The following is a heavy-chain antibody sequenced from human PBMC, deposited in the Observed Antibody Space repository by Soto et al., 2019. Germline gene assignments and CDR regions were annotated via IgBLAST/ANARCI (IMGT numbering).Heavy chain of an antibody. CDR3: ARHRGSGSSYVLYDY. CDR2: IYPGDSDT. Sequence: GESLKISCKGSGYSFTSYWIGWVRQMPGKGLEWMGIIYPGDSDTRYSPSFQGQVTISADKSISTAYLQWSSLKASDTAMYYCARHRGSGSSYVLYDYWGQRTLVTLSS. J-gene: IGHJ4*02. D-gene: IGHD1-26*01. V-gene: IGHV5-51*01. CDR1: GYSFTSYW.